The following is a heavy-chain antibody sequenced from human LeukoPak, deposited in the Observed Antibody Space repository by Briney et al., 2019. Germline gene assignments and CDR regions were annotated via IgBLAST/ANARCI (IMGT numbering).Heavy chain of an antibody. J-gene: IGHJ4*02. Sequence: ASVKVSCKASGYTFTSYGISWVRQAPGQGLEWMGWISGYNGNTKYAQKFQARVTLTTDTSTSTAYMELWSLRSDDTALYYCARGGYYYYESSGYYLIGNWGQGTLVTVSS. D-gene: IGHD3-22*01. CDR2: ISGYNGNT. CDR3: ARGGYYYYESSGYYLIGN. V-gene: IGHV1-18*01. CDR1: GYTFTSYG.